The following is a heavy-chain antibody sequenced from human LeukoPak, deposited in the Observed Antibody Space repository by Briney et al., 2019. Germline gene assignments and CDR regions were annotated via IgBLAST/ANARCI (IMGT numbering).Heavy chain of an antibody. CDR1: GYTFSNYG. J-gene: IGHJ4*02. CDR3: ARVADSSGYSYSDY. D-gene: IGHD3-22*01. CDR2: ISGYNGNT. Sequence: ASVKVSCKASGYTFSNYGISWVRQAPGQGLEWMGWISGYNGNTNYAQKFQGRVTMTTGTSTSTAYMDLRSLRSDDTAVYWCARVADSSGYSYSDYWGQGTLVTVSS. V-gene: IGHV1-18*01.